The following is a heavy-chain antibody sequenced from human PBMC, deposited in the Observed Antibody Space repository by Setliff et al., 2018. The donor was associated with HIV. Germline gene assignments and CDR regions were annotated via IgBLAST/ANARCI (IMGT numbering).Heavy chain of an antibody. J-gene: IGHJ1*01. Sequence: SETLSLTCSVSGVSTSSSTYYWGWIRQPPGKGLEWIGYIFYTGSTYSNPSLKSRVTISVDRSRNQFSLTLNSVTAADTVTYYCASRGIVVVTMSMPDEFFVHWGHGTLVTVSS. D-gene: IGHD2-21*02. V-gene: IGHV4-39*01. CDR1: GVSTSSSTYY. CDR3: ASRGIVVVTMSMPDEFFVH. CDR2: IFYTGST.